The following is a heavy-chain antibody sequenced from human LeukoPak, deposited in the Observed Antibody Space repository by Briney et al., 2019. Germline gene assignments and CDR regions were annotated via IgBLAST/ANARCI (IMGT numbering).Heavy chain of an antibody. CDR2: IYYSGST. V-gene: IGHV4-39*01. CDR3: ARSPAGGSSSWYWFDP. D-gene: IGHD6-13*01. Sequence: SETLSLTCTVSGGSISSSSYYWGWIRQPPGKGLEWIGSIYYSGSTYYNPSLKSRDTISVDTSKNQFSLKLSSVTAADTAVYYCARSPAGGSSSWYWFDPWGQGTLVTASS. CDR1: GGSISSSSYY. J-gene: IGHJ5*02.